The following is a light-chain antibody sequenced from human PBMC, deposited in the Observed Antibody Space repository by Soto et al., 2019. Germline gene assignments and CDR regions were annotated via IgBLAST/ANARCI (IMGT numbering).Light chain of an antibody. CDR3: QQGTGCPLT. J-gene: IGKJ4*01. Sequence: DMQMTKPQYSVYASVGDRVAITWRASQGISSRLNWYQQKLGKAPKLLIYAASSLQSGVPSRFSGSGSGTDFTLTISSLQPEDFATYYCQQGTGCPLTFDGGTKVDI. V-gene: IGKV1-12*01. CDR2: AAS. CDR1: QGISSR.